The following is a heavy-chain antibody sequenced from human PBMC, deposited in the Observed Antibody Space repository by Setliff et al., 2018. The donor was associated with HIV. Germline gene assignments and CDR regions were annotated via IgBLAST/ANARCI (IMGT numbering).Heavy chain of an antibody. J-gene: IGHJ4*02. CDR2: IKQDGSEK. Sequence: GVSLRLSCAVSGFTFSSYWMSWVRQAPGKGLEWVANIKQDGSEKYYVDSVKGRFTISRDNANNSLYLQMNSLRAEDTAVYYCARELNDYGDSYYFDYWGQGTLVTVSS. CDR3: ARELNDYGDSYYFDY. D-gene: IGHD4-17*01. V-gene: IGHV3-7*03. CDR1: GFTFSSYW.